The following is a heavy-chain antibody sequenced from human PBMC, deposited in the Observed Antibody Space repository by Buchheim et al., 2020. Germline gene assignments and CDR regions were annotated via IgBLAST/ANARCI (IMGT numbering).Heavy chain of an antibody. CDR2: ISYDGSNK. J-gene: IGHJ5*02. CDR3: ARDGIPLSYDILSGYYTT. D-gene: IGHD3-9*01. Sequence: QVQLVESGGGVVQPGRSLRLSCAASGFTFSNYPMHWVRQAPGKGLEWVALISYDGSNKNYADSVKGRFTISRDNSKKTLYLQMNSLRAEDTAMFYCARDGIPLSYDILSGYYTTWGQGTL. V-gene: IGHV3-30*04. CDR1: GFTFSNYP.